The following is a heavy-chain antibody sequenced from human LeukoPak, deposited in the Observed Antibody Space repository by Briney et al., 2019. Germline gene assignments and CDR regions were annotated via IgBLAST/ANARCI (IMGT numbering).Heavy chain of an antibody. D-gene: IGHD6-13*01. J-gene: IGHJ4*02. CDR3: ARGGVSSWSNEPFDY. Sequence: GGSLRLSCAASGFTFSSYSMNWVRQAPGKGLEWVSYISSSSSTIYYADSVKGRFTISRDNAKNSLYLQMNSLRDEDTAVYYCARGGVSSWSNEPFDYWAREPWSPSPQ. CDR1: GFTFSSYS. V-gene: IGHV3-48*02. CDR2: ISSSSSTI.